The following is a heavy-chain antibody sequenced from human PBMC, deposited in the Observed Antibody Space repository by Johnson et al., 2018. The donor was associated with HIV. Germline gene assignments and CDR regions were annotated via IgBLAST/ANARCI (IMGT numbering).Heavy chain of an antibody. D-gene: IGHD6-19*01. Sequence: VQLVESGGGLVQPGGSLRLSCAASGFIVRITYMSWVRQAPGKGLEWVSVIYSGGSTYYADSVKGRFTVSRDNSKNTLYLQMNSLRHNDTAVYYCARVVARGQWLADGYIWGQGTTVTVSS. J-gene: IGHJ3*02. CDR3: ARVVARGQWLADGYI. V-gene: IGHV3-66*01. CDR1: GFIVRITY. CDR2: IYSGGST.